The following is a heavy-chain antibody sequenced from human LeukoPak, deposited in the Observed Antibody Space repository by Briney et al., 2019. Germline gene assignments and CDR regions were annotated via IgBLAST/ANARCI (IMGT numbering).Heavy chain of an antibody. CDR1: GYTFTGYY. CDR2: INPNSGGT. CDR3: ARGSVELLLRGTAEYFQP. Sequence: ASVKVSCKASGYTFTGYYMHWLRRAPGQGLEWMGWINPNSGGTNYAQKFQGRVTMTRDTSISTAYMEQSRLRSDHTAVYYCARGSVELLLRGTAEYFQPWGQGTLGTVSS. J-gene: IGHJ1*01. V-gene: IGHV1-2*02. D-gene: IGHD1-26*01.